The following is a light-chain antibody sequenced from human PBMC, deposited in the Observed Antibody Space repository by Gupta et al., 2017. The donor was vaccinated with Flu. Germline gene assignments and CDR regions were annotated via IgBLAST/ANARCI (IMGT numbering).Light chain of an antibody. V-gene: IGLV2-23*02. J-gene: IGLJ1*01. CDR2: AVS. Sequence: QSALTQPASVSGSPGQAITISCTGTSRDLGTYNLVSWYQQHPDKAPKLMIYAVSKRPSGISNRFSGSKSGTTASLTISGRQAEDEADYYCCSYACGYVFGTGTKVSVL. CDR3: CSYACGYV. CDR1: SRDLGTYNL.